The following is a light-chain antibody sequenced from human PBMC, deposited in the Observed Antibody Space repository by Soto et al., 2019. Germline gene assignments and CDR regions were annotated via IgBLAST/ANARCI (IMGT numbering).Light chain of an antibody. Sequence: EIVLTQSPGTLSLSPGERATLSCRASQSVSSSYLAWYQQKPGQAPRLLIYGASSRATAIPDRFSGSGSGTDFTLTIRRLEPPDFAVYYCHQYGSSPLYTFGQVTKLEIK. CDR3: HQYGSSPLYT. V-gene: IGKV3-20*01. CDR2: GAS. CDR1: QSVSSSY. J-gene: IGKJ2*01.